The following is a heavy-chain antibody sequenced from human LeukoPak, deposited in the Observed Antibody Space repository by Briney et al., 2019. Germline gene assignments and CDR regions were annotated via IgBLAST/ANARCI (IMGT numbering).Heavy chain of an antibody. Sequence: GGSLRLSCAASGFTFSSYWMHWVRQAPGKGLVWVSRIISDGSNTSYADSVKGRFTISRDNAKNTLYLQMNSLRAEDTAVYYCARGYTCGYWGQGTLVIVS. CDR2: IISDGSNT. V-gene: IGHV3-74*01. CDR3: ARGYTCGY. J-gene: IGHJ4*02. CDR1: GFTFSSYW. D-gene: IGHD5-18*01.